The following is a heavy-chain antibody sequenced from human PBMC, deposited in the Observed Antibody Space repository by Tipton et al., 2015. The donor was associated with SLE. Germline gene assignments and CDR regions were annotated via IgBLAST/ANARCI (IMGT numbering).Heavy chain of an antibody. CDR2: VYSDGNT. CDR1: GGSVRNHY. J-gene: IGHJ5*02. D-gene: IGHD2-2*01. CDR3: ARVSIVVVPAALNWFDP. V-gene: IGHV4-59*02. Sequence: TLSLTCTVSGGSVRNHYWSWIRQPPGKGLEYVGYVYSDGNTNYNPSLMSRVTMSVDTSKNQFSLKLSSVTAADTAVYYCARVSIVVVPAALNWFDPWGQGTLVTVSS.